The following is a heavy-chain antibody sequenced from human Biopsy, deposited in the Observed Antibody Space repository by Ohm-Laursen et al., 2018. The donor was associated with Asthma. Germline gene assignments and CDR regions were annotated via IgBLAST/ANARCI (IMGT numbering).Heavy chain of an antibody. CDR3: ARSREAYCSGGTCHTSGFDF. V-gene: IGHV3-21*01. Sequence: SLRLSCAASGFTLSSYAMNWVRQAPGKGLEWVSSISRSITYIYYADSIKGRFTISRDNAKTSLYLQMNSLRAEDTAVYYCARSREAYCSGGTCHTSGFDFWGQGTLVTVSS. D-gene: IGHD2-15*01. J-gene: IGHJ4*02. CDR1: GFTLSSYA. CDR2: ISRSITYI.